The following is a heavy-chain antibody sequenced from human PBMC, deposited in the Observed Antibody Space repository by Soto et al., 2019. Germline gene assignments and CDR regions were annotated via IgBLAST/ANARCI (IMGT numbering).Heavy chain of an antibody. Sequence: QVHLVQSGAEVKKPGASVKVSCKASGYTFTSYGITWVRQAPGQGLEWMGWISAHNFNTDYAQKLQGRVIATRDTSTGKAFKEMRGLISADPPLYYCARGKYGDYGGQGALVTVSS. CDR1: GYTFTSYG. D-gene: IGHD2-2*01. J-gene: IGHJ4*02. CDR3: ARGKYGDY. CDR2: ISAHNFNT. V-gene: IGHV1-18*01.